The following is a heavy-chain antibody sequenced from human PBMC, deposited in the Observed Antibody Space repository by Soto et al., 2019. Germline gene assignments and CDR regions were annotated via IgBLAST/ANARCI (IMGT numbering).Heavy chain of an antibody. CDR2: ISGSGGST. Sequence: GGSLRLSCAASGFTFSSYAMRWVRQAPGKGLEWVSAISGSGGSTYYADSVKGRFTISRDNAKNTLYLQMNSLRAEDTAVYYCAKGTAAYYGMDVWGQGTTVTVSS. CDR1: GFTFSSYA. J-gene: IGHJ6*02. V-gene: IGHV3-23*01. D-gene: IGHD6-13*01. CDR3: AKGTAAYYGMDV.